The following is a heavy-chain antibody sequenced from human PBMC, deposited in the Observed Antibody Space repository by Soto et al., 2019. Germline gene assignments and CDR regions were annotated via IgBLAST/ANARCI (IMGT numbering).Heavy chain of an antibody. CDR2: ISAYNGNT. J-gene: IGHJ6*02. D-gene: IGHD1-26*01. CDR1: GYTFTSYG. V-gene: IGHV1-18*01. CDR3: ARGLVGATVYYYYGMDV. Sequence: QVQLVQSGAEVKKPGASVKVSCKASGYTFTSYGISWVRQAPGQGLAWMGWISAYNGNTNYAQKLQGRVTMTTDTSTSTAYMELRSLRSDDTAVYYCARGLVGATVYYYYGMDVWGQGTTVTVSS.